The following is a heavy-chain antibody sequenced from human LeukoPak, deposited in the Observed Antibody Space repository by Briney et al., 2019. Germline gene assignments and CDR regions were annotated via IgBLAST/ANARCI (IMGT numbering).Heavy chain of an antibody. CDR2: IRYDGSNK. Sequence: GGSLRLSCAASGFTFSSYGMHWVRQAPGKGLEWVAFIRYDGSNKYYADSVKGRFTISRDNSKNTLYLQMNSLRAEDTAVYYCAKGAGIWSGYYTYYYYYMDVWGKGTTVTVSS. CDR1: GFTFSSYG. CDR3: AKGAGIWSGYYTYYYYYMDV. V-gene: IGHV3-30*02. D-gene: IGHD3-3*01. J-gene: IGHJ6*03.